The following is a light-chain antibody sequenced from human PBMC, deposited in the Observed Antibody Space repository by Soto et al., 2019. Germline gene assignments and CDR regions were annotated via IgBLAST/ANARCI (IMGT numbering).Light chain of an antibody. Sequence: EIVLTQSPGTLSLSPGERATLSCRASQSVSSSYLAWYQQKPGQAPRLLISGASSRATGIPDRFSGSGSGTNFTLPISRLEPEDFAVYYCQQYNNWPPETFGQGTKVDIK. CDR1: QSVSSSY. CDR2: GAS. CDR3: QQYNNWPPET. J-gene: IGKJ1*01. V-gene: IGKV3-20*01.